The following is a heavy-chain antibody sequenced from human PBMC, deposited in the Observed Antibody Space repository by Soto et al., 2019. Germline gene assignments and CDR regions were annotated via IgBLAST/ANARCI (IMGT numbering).Heavy chain of an antibody. J-gene: IGHJ4*02. CDR1: GFTFSSYA. V-gene: IGHV3-30*18. D-gene: IGHD6-19*01. Sequence: QVQLVESGGGVVQPGRSLRLSCAASGFTFSSYAMHWVRQAPGKGLEWVAAISYDGSNKYYADSVKGRFTISRDNSKNTLYLQMNSLRAEDTAVYYCAKAMNGWFFDYWGQGTLVTVSS. CDR3: AKAMNGWFFDY. CDR2: ISYDGSNK.